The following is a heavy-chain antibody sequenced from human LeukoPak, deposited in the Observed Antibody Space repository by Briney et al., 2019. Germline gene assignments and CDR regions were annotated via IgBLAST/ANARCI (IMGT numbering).Heavy chain of an antibody. J-gene: IGHJ5*02. CDR2: ISAYNGNT. Sequence: GASVKVSCKASGYTFTSYGISWVRQAPGQGLEWMGWISAYNGNTNYAQKLQGRVTMTTDTSTSTAYMELRSLRSDDTAVYYCARDDILTGYQRWFDPWGQGTLVTVSS. V-gene: IGHV1-18*01. CDR3: ARDDILTGYQRWFDP. CDR1: GYTFTSYG. D-gene: IGHD3-9*01.